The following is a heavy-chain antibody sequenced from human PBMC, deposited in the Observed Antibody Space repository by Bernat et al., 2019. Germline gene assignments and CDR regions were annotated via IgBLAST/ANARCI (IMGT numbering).Heavy chain of an antibody. CDR1: GFTFSNYW. CDR2: IKQDGGEK. D-gene: IGHD5-18*01. V-gene: IGHV3-7*03. J-gene: IGHJ4*02. Sequence: EVQLVESGGGLVQPGGSLRLSCAASGFTFSNYWMNWVRQAPGKGLAWVATIKQDGGEKDEVDWVKGRFSISRDDAKNSRFLQMNGLGAEDTALYYCARDRDRDAGLSSNTAGWDFDYWGQGSLVRVS. CDR3: ARDRDRDAGLSSNTAGWDFDY.